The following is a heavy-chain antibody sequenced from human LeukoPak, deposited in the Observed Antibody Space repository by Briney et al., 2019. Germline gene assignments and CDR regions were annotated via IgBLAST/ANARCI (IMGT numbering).Heavy chain of an antibody. V-gene: IGHV3-74*01. CDR3: AKGGQWLAFDY. D-gene: IGHD6-19*01. CDR2: INIDGSRL. J-gene: IGHJ4*02. CDR1: GFTFSSYW. Sequence: GGSLRLSCAASGFTFSSYWMHWVRQVPGKGLVWVSRINIDGSRLSYADSVRGRFTISRDNAKNTLYLQMNSLRAEDTAVYYCAKGGQWLAFDYWGQGALVTVSS.